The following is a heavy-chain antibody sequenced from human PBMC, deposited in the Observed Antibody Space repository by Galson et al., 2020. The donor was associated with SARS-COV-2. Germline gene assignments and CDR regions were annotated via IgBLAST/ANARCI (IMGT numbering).Heavy chain of an antibody. D-gene: IGHD6-19*01. CDR3: TREGWQGAY. J-gene: IGHJ4*02. CDR1: GFTFKDYW. CDR2: IKGDGSET. V-gene: IGHV3-7*01. Sequence: GGSLRLSCAVSGFTFKDYWMSWVRQAPGKGLEWVANIKGDGSETNYVDSVKGRFSISRDNAVNSLYLQMNSLRAEDTAVYYCTREGWQGAYWGQGTRVTVCS.